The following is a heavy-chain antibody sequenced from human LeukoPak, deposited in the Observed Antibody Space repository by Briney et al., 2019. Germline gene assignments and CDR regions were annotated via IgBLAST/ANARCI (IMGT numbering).Heavy chain of an antibody. CDR2: INHSGST. D-gene: IGHD3-10*01. CDR3: ARKRTSQVLLRFGESDPYYMDV. CDR1: GGSFSGYY. J-gene: IGHJ6*03. Sequence: SETLSLTCAVYGGSFSGYYWSWIRQPPGKGLEWIGEINHSGSTNYNPSLKSRVTISVDTSKNQFSLKLSSVTAADTAVYYCARKRTSQVLLRFGESDPYYMDVWGKGTTVTISS. V-gene: IGHV4-34*01.